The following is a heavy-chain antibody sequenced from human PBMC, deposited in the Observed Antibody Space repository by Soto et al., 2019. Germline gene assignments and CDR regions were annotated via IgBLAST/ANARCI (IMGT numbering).Heavy chain of an antibody. D-gene: IGHD1-26*01. Sequence: QVQLQESGPGLVKPSQTLSLTCTVSGGSISSGDYYWSWIRQPPGKGLEWIGYIYYSGSTYYNPSIKSRVTISGDTSKNQFSLKLSSVTAADTAVYYCASSLSYSGSYADWYFDLWGRGTLVTVSS. CDR1: GGSISSGDYY. J-gene: IGHJ2*01. CDR3: ASSLSYSGSYADWYFDL. V-gene: IGHV4-30-4*01. CDR2: IYYSGST.